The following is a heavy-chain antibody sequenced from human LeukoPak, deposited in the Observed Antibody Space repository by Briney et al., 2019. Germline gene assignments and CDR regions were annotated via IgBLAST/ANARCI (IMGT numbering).Heavy chain of an antibody. CDR2: ISYNGSNK. D-gene: IGHD6-19*01. Sequence: GGSPRLSCAASGFTFSNYAMHWVRQAPGKGLEWVAVISYNGSNKYYADSVKGRFTVSRDNSKNTLYLQINSLRGEDTAVYYCAKGKYSSGGVPDYWGQGTLVTVSS. CDR3: AKGKYSSGGVPDY. J-gene: IGHJ4*02. V-gene: IGHV3-30-3*01. CDR1: GFTFSNYA.